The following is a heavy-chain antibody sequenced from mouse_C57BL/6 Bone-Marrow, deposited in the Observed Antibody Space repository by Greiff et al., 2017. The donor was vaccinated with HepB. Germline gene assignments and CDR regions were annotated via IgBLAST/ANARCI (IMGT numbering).Heavy chain of an antibody. CDR1: GYTFTSYW. CDR3: ARWRPYFDY. V-gene: IGHV1-50*01. J-gene: IGHJ2*01. Sequence: QVQLQQPGAELVKPGASVKLSCKASGYTFTSYWMQWVKQRPGQGLEWIGEIDPSDSYTNYNQKFKGKATLTVDTSSSTAYMQLRSLTSEDSAVYYCARWRPYFDYWGQGTTLTVSS. CDR2: IDPSDSYT.